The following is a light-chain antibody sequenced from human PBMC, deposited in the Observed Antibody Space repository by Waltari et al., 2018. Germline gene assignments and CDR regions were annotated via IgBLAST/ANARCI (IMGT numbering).Light chain of an antibody. CDR1: SSDVGGSDL. V-gene: IGLV2-11*01. CDR3: CSHAGSDTFWV. J-gene: IGLJ3*02. Sequence: QSALTQPRSVSGPPGQSVTIPFTGTSSDVGGSDLPSWSQQHPGKAPKLIMYYVSQRPSGVPDRFSGSKSGNTASLTITGLQAEDEAEYYCCSHAGSDTFWVFGGGTKVTVL. CDR2: YVS.